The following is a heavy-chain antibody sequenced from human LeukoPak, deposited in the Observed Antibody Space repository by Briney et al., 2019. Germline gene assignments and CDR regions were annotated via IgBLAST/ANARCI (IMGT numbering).Heavy chain of an antibody. J-gene: IGHJ6*03. CDR1: GFTFSSYG. V-gene: IGHV3-30*03. CDR3: ARVNYYGSGSYSYYYYMDV. CDR2: ISYDGSNK. D-gene: IGHD3-10*01. Sequence: GGALRLSCAASGFTFSSYGMHWVRQAPGKGLEWVAVISYDGSNKYYADSVKGRFTISRDNSKNTLYLQMNSLRAEDTAVYYCARVNYYGSGSYSYYYYMDVWGKGTTVTISS.